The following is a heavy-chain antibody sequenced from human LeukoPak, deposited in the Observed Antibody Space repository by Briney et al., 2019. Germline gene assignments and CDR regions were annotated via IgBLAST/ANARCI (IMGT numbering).Heavy chain of an antibody. CDR2: IYYSGST. CDR1: GGSVSSGSYY. CDR3: ARDKLVGYYYGMDV. D-gene: IGHD2-2*01. J-gene: IGHJ6*02. V-gene: IGHV4-61*01. Sequence: SETLSLTCTVSGGSVSSGSYYWSWIRQPPGKGLEWIGYIYYSGSTNYNPSLKSRVTISVDTFKNQFSLKLSSVTAADTAMYYCARDKLVGYYYGMDVWGQGTTVTVSS.